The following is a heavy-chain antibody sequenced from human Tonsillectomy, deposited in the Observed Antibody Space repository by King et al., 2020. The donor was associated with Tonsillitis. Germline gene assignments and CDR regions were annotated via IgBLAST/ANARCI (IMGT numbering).Heavy chain of an antibody. Sequence: VQLVESGPEVRKPGASVKVSCKASGYTFTNYDINWVRQAPGQGLEWVGWMNPNSGNTGSAQKFQGRVTMTWDTSITPAYMELSSLRSEDTAMYFCARSYIQFWLPGDDAFDIWGQGTVVTVSS. CDR2: MNPNSGNT. V-gene: IGHV1-8*01. CDR1: GYTFTNYD. CDR3: ARSYIQFWLPGDDAFDI. D-gene: IGHD5-18*01. J-gene: IGHJ3*02.